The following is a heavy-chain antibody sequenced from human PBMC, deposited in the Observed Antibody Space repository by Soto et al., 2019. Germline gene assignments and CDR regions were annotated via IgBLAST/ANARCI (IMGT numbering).Heavy chain of an antibody. CDR2: IYHSGST. CDR1: GGSISSGGYS. Sequence: PSETLSLTCAVSGGSISSGGYSWSWIRQPPGKGLEWIGYIYHSGSTYYNPSLKSRVTISVDRSKNQFSLKLSSVTAADTAVYYCARSNFDWFVWLDPWGQGTLVTVSS. D-gene: IGHD3-9*01. V-gene: IGHV4-30-2*01. J-gene: IGHJ5*02. CDR3: ARSNFDWFVWLDP.